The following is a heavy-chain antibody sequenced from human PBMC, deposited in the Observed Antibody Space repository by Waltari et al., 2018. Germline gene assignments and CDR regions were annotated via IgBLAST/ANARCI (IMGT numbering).Heavy chain of an antibody. J-gene: IGHJ5*02. D-gene: IGHD3-10*01. Sequence: QLQLQESGPGLVKPSETLSLTCTVSGGSISSSSYYWGWIRQPPGKGLEWIGSINLIVSTFYNPSLKCRVTISVDTSKNQFSLNLSSVTAADTAVYYCARDTPASITMVQGVAPWGQGTLVTVSS. CDR1: GGSISSSSYY. V-gene: IGHV4-39*07. CDR2: INLIVST. CDR3: ARDTPASITMVQGVAP.